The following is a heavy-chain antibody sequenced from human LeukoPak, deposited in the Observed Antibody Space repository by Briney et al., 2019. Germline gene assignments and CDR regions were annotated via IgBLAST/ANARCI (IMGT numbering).Heavy chain of an antibody. V-gene: IGHV3-23*01. D-gene: IGHD2-8*02. Sequence: GGSLRLSCAASGFTFSSYAMSWVRQAPGKGLEWVSAVSGSGANTYHSDSVRGRFTISRDNSKNTLHLQMNSQRAEDTAVFYCAREPRDCTGGTCHSGGGYYFEYWGQGILVTVSS. CDR3: AREPRDCTGGTCHSGGGYYFEY. CDR2: VSGSGANT. J-gene: IGHJ4*02. CDR1: GFTFSSYA.